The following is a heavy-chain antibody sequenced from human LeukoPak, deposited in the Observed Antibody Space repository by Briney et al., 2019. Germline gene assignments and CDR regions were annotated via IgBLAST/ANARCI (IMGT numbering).Heavy chain of an antibody. CDR3: ARDPYSGAYGDTYYYFMDV. V-gene: IGHV3-21*01. D-gene: IGHD1-26*01. Sequence: GGSLRLSCAASGFSFSSYNMDRLRQTPGEGLEWISSLTTSSSYTFYADSVKGRFTISRDNARNSLYLQMNSLAAEDTAVYYCARDPYSGAYGDTYYYFMDVWGKGTTVTISS. CDR2: LTTSSSYT. J-gene: IGHJ6*03. CDR1: GFSFSSYN.